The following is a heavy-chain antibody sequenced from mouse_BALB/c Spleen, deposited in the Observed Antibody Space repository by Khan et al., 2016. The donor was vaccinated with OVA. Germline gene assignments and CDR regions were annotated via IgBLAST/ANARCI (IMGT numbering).Heavy chain of an antibody. CDR2: IAPGSGDT. CDR3: ASRNCSGYAVAY. D-gene: IGHD1-2*01. Sequence: QVQLQQSGAELARPGASVKLSCKASGYTFTDYYINWVKQRTGQGLAGIGEIAPGSGDTYYNEKFKGKATLTADKSSSTVYMKLRSLKAEASAGEFCASRNCSGYAVAYWGQGTPVTVSA. CDR1: GYTFTDYY. V-gene: IGHV1-77*01. J-gene: IGHJ3*01.